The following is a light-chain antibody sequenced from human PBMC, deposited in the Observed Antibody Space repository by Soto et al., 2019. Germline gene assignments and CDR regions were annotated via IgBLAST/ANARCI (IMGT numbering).Light chain of an antibody. Sequence: QSALTQPRSVSGSPGQSVTISCTGTSSDVGGYNYVSWYQQHPGKAPKLMIYDVSKRPSGVPDRFSGSKSVNTASLTISGLQAEDEADYYCSSYADIYTYVFGTGTKVTVL. CDR3: SSYADIYTYV. CDR2: DVS. J-gene: IGLJ1*01. CDR1: SSDVGGYNY. V-gene: IGLV2-11*01.